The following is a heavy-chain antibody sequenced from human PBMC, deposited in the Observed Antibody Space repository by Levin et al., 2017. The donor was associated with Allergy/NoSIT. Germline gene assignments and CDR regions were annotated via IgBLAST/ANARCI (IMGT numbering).Heavy chain of an antibody. CDR2: IKSKTDGGTT. CDR3: TTAGPGIAVAGTDFPRRVWDY. J-gene: IGHJ4*02. CDR1: GFTFSNAW. V-gene: IGHV3-15*01. D-gene: IGHD6-19*01. Sequence: GGSLRLSCAASGFTFSNAWMSWVRQAPGKGLEWVGRIKSKTDGGTTDYAAPVKGRFTISRDDSKNTLYLQMNSLKTEDTAVYYCTTAGPGIAVAGTDFPRRVWDYWGQGTLVTVSS.